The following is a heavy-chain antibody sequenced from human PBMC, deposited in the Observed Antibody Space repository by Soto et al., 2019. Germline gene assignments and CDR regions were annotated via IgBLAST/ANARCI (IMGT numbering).Heavy chain of an antibody. Sequence: GASVKVSCKASGFTFTSTAVQRVRQARGQRLEWIGWIVVGSGNTNYAQKLQERATITRAMSTSTAYMERSSLRSEDTAVNYCAVLLPRYSRSYRKTALNWFDPWGQGTLVIVTS. CDR1: GFTFTSTA. CDR2: IVVGSGNT. J-gene: IGHJ5*02. CDR3: AVLLPRYSRSYRKTALNWFDP. D-gene: IGHD1-26*01. V-gene: IGHV1-58*01.